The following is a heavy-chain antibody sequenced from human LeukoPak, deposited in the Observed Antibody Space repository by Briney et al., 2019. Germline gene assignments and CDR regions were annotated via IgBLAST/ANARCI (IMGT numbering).Heavy chain of an antibody. Sequence: GGSLRLSCAASGFTFSSYGMHWVRQAPGKGLEWVAFIRYDGSNKYYADSVKGRFTISRDNSKNTLYLQMNSLRAEDTAVYYCAKDLKIFGVADYYMDVWGKGTTVTVSS. CDR1: GFTFSSYG. D-gene: IGHD3-3*01. J-gene: IGHJ6*03. CDR3: AKDLKIFGVADYYMDV. V-gene: IGHV3-30*02. CDR2: IRYDGSNK.